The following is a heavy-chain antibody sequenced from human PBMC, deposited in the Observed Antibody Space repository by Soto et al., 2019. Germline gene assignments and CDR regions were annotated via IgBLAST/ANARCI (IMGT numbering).Heavy chain of an antibody. CDR3: ARDQEIGPPPYNYYYMDV. Sequence: GGSLRLSCAASGFTFSSYSMNWVRQARGKGLEWVSYISSSSTIYYADSVKGRFTISRDNAKNSLYLQMNSLRAEDTAVYYCARDQEIGPPPYNYYYMDVWGKGTTVTVSS. V-gene: IGHV3-48*01. CDR2: ISSSSTI. J-gene: IGHJ6*03. CDR1: GFTFSSYS.